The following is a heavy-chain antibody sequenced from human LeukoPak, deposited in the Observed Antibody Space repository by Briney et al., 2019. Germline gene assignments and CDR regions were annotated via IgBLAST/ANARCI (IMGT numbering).Heavy chain of an antibody. V-gene: IGHV3-33*01. D-gene: IGHD6-13*01. Sequence: PGRSLRLSCAASGFTFSSYGMHWVRQAPGEGLEWVAVIWYDGSNKYYADSVKGRFTISRDNSKNTLYLQMNSLRAEDTAVYYWARGIAAAPYYFVYWGQGTLVTVSS. CDR1: GFTFSSYG. J-gene: IGHJ4*02. CDR2: IWYDGSNK. CDR3: ARGIAAAPYYFVY.